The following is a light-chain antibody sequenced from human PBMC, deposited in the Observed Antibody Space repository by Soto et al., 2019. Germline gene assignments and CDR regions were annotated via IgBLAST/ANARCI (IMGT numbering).Light chain of an antibody. Sequence: DIPMTQSPSTLSASIGDRVIITCRASQSIGNWLAWYQQKPGKAPKLLISDASILESGVPPRFSGSGSGTEFTLTISSLQPDDFASYYCQQYNTYRTFGQGTKVEIK. CDR2: DAS. J-gene: IGKJ1*01. CDR3: QQYNTYRT. V-gene: IGKV1-5*01. CDR1: QSIGNW.